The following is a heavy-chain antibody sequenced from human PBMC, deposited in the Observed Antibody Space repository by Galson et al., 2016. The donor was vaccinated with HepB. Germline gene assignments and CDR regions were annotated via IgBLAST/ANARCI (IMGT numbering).Heavy chain of an antibody. D-gene: IGHD1-26*01. CDR1: GFTFSTYG. CDR3: ARDNGGLVGVTYFES. V-gene: IGHV3-33*01. Sequence: SLRLSCAASGFTFSTYGMNWVRQAPGKGLEWVALIWYDGSHKYSADSVKGRFTISRDNSKNTLYLQMNSLRAEDTAVYYCARDNGGLVGVTYFESWGQGTLVTVSS. CDR2: IWYDGSHK. J-gene: IGHJ4*02.